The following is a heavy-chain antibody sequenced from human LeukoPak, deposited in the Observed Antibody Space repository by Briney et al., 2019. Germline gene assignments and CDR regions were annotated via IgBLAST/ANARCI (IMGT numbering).Heavy chain of an antibody. CDR3: VRALRESHRPVYSYYYMDV. CDR1: EFTFNNYA. V-gene: IGHV3-23*01. J-gene: IGHJ6*03. CDR2: ISGRGGIT. Sequence: GGSLRLSCAASEFTFNNYAVSWVRQAPGQGLEWVSTISGRGGITYYADSVKGRFTISRDNSKNTVFLQMNSLRVDDTAVYYCVRALRESHRPVYSYYYMDVWGKGTTVTVSS.